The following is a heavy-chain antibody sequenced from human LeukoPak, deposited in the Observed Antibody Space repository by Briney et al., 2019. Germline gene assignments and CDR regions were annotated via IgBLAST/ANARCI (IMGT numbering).Heavy chain of an antibody. Sequence: APVKVSCKASGYTFTSYGISWVRQAPGQGLEWMGWISAYNGNTNHAQKLQGRVTMTTDTSTSTAYMELRSLRSDDTAVYYCARVKIFGGAIEEPQDAFDIWGQGTMVTVSS. CDR1: GYTFTSYG. CDR3: ARVKIFGGAIEEPQDAFDI. J-gene: IGHJ3*02. CDR2: ISAYNGNT. V-gene: IGHV1-18*01. D-gene: IGHD3-3*01.